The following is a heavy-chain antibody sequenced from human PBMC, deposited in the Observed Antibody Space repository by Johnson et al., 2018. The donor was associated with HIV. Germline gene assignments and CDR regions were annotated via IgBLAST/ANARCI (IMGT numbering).Heavy chain of an antibody. CDR1: GFSFSRYW. CDR3: ARGDIVVVPAATRAQDAFDI. D-gene: IGHD2-2*01. V-gene: IGHV3-7*01. CDR2: IKQDGSEK. J-gene: IGHJ3*02. Sequence: EKLVESGGGLVQPGGSLRLSCAVSGFSFSRYWMSWVRQAPGKGLEWVANIKQDGSEKYYVDSVKGRLTISRDNAKNSLYLQMNGLRAEDTAVYYCARGDIVVVPAATRAQDAFDIWGQGTMVTVSS.